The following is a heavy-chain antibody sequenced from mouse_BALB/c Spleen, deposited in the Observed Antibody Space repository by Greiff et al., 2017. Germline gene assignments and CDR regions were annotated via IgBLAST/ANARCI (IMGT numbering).Heavy chain of an antibody. CDR2: ISDGGSYT. J-gene: IGHJ2*01. CDR1: GFTFSDYY. CDR3: ARGVSGLLFDY. Sequence: EVKLMESGGGLVKPGGSLKLSCAASGFTFSDYYMYWVRQTPEKRLEWVATISDGGSYTYYPDSVKGRFTISRDNAKNNLYLQMSSLKSEDTAMYYCARGVSGLLFDYWGQGTTLTVSS. V-gene: IGHV5-4*02. D-gene: IGHD6-2*01.